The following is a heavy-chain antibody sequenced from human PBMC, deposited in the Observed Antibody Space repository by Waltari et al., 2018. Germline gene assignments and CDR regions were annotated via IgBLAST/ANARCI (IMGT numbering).Heavy chain of an antibody. CDR3: APSRRERADGSYFDS. CDR1: GYTLTEIS. J-gene: IGHJ4*02. CDR2: FDAEDGET. D-gene: IGHD1-26*01. Sequence: QVQLVQSEAEVKKPGASVKVSCKVSGYTLTEISMHWVRQAPGKGLEWMGFFDAEDGETIYAQKFEGRVSMTEDTSTDTAYMELSSLRFEDTALYYCAPSRRERADGSYFDSWGQGTLVTVSS. V-gene: IGHV1-24*01.